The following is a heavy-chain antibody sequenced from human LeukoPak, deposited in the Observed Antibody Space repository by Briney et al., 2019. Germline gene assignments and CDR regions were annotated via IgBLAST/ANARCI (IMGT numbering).Heavy chain of an antibody. V-gene: IGHV1-46*01. D-gene: IGHD3-22*01. CDR1: GYTFTSHF. CDR3: ARVKSYYYDTSDKDAFDI. CDR2: INPRGGST. Sequence: ASVKVSCKASGYTFTSHFMHWVRQAPGQGLEWMGIINPRGGSTSYTQKFQGRVTMTRDTSTSTVYMELSSLRSEDTAVYYCARVKSYYYDTSDKDAFDIWGQGTMVTVSS. J-gene: IGHJ3*02.